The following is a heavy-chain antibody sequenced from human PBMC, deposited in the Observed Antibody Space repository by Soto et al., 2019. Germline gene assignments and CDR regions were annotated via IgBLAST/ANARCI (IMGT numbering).Heavy chain of an antibody. CDR3: TCYSAVDIVYYYFDY. J-gene: IGHJ4*02. D-gene: IGHD5-12*01. V-gene: IGHV3-21*01. CDR1: GFTISSYS. Sequence: GGSLRLSCAASGFTISSYSMNWVRQAQGKGMERDSFISSSSGYIYYADSAKGRLTTSRDNAKNKLYPQKNSLRAAVTAVYYCTCYSAVDIVYYYFDYWGPGTLVTVSS. CDR2: ISSSSGYI.